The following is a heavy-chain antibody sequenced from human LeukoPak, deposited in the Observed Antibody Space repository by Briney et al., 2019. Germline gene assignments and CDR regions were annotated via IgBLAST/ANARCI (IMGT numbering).Heavy chain of an antibody. Sequence: ASVKVSCKASGGTFSSYAISWVRQAPGQGLEWMGGIIPILGTANYAQKFQGRVTITADESTSTAYMELSSLRSEDTAVYYCATKRGYSYGSPRWGQGTLVTVSS. CDR1: GGTFSSYA. V-gene: IGHV1-69*13. D-gene: IGHD5-18*01. CDR2: IIPILGTA. CDR3: ATKRGYSYGSPR. J-gene: IGHJ4*02.